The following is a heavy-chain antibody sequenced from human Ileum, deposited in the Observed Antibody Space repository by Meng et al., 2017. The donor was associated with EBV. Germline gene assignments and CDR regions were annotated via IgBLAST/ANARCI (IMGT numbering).Heavy chain of an antibody. V-gene: IGHV1-18*01. CDR1: GYTFTSYG. CDR2: ISAFNGNT. Sequence: QVQLVQSGVEVKKPGASVKVSCKASGYTFTSYGINWVRQAPGQGLEWMGWISAFNGNTDYAQKFQGRVTMTTDTSTTTTYMELRSLRSDDTAVYYCARVVEGATSWLDRWGQGTLVTVSS. D-gene: IGHD1-26*01. J-gene: IGHJ5*02. CDR3: ARVVEGATSWLDR.